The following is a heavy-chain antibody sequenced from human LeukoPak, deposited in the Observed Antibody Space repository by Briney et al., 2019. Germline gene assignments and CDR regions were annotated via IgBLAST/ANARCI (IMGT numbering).Heavy chain of an antibody. Sequence: SQTLLLTCTVSGGSISSGSYYWSSIRQPAGKGLEWIGRIYTSGSTNYNPSLKIRVTISVAASKYQFSLKLRSVTAADTAVYYCARVVVIAMGPYYYYYYMDVWGKGTTVTVSS. CDR1: GGSISSGSYY. CDR2: IYTSGST. V-gene: IGHV4-61*02. D-gene: IGHD2-21*01. J-gene: IGHJ6*03. CDR3: ARVVVIAMGPYYYYYYMDV.